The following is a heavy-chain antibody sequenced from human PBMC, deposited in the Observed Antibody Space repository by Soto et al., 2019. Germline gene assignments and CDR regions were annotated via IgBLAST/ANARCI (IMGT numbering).Heavy chain of an antibody. CDR2: INPKIVTA. V-gene: IGHV1-69*13. Sequence: SVKVSCKASGYTFTDYYMHWVRQAPGQGLEWMGWINPKIVTANYAQKFQGRVTITADESTSTAYMELSSLRSEDTAVYYCARGIVATIPWYFDYWGQGTLVTVSS. CDR1: GYTFTDYY. CDR3: ARGIVATIPWYFDY. J-gene: IGHJ4*02. D-gene: IGHD5-12*01.